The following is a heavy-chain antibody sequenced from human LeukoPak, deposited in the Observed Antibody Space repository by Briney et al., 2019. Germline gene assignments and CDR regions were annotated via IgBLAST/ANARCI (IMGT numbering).Heavy chain of an antibody. D-gene: IGHD5-12*01. V-gene: IGHV3-7*03. Sequence: GGSLRLSCTASGFTFSNFWMGWVRQAPGKGLEWVANIKQDETEKFYLGSVKGRFTISRDNVKNSLYLQMNSLRVEDTALYYCAKSYNGYESKPDYWGQGTLVTVSS. CDR3: AKSYNGYESKPDY. CDR1: GFTFSNFW. J-gene: IGHJ4*02. CDR2: IKQDETEK.